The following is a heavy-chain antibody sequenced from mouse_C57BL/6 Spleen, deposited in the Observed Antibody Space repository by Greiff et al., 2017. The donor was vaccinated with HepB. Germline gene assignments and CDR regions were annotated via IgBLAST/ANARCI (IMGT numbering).Heavy chain of an antibody. CDR1: GFNIKDYY. Sequence: VQLQQSGAELVRPGASVKLSCTASGFNIKDYYMHWVKQRPEQGLEWIGRIDHEDGDTEYAPKFQGKATMTADTSSNTAYLQLSSLTSEDTAVYYCTHYYGSSQRYFDVWGTGTTVTVSS. J-gene: IGHJ1*03. CDR2: IDHEDGDT. D-gene: IGHD1-1*01. V-gene: IGHV14-1*01. CDR3: THYYGSSQRYFDV.